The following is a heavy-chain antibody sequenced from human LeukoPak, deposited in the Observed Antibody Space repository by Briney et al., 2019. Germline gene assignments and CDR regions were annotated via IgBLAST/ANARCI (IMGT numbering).Heavy chain of an antibody. CDR2: IIPIFGTA. CDR1: GGTFSSCA. Sequence: SVKVSCKASGGTFSSCAISWVRQAPGQGLEWMGGIIPIFGTANYAQKFQGRVTITTDESTSTAYMELSSLRTEDTAVYYCARDDPSRGSSWYYDYYYYMDVWGKGTTVTVSS. V-gene: IGHV1-69*05. D-gene: IGHD6-13*01. J-gene: IGHJ6*03. CDR3: ARDDPSRGSSWYYDYYYYMDV.